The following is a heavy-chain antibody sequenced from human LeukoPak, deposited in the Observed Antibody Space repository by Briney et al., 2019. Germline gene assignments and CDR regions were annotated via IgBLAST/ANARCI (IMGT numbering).Heavy chain of an antibody. Sequence: PKASVKVSCKASGYTFTSYGFNWVRQATGQGLEWLGWMSPNNGDTGYAQKFQGRVTMTRDTSTNTAYMELSGLTSEDTAVYYCARNPPRTGDFNSWGQGALVTVSS. D-gene: IGHD7-27*01. CDR3: ARNPPRTGDFNS. CDR2: MSPNNGDT. CDR1: GYTFTSYG. V-gene: IGHV1-8*02. J-gene: IGHJ4*02.